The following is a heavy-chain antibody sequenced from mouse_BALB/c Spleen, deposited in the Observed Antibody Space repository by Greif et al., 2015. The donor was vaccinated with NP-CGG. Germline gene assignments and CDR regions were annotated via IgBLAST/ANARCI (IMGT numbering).Heavy chain of an antibody. CDR3: ARDGDYGYYAMGY. CDR2: IRNKADGYTT. D-gene: IGHD1-2*01. CDR1: GFTFTDYY. Sequence: EVKLMESGGGLVQPGGSLRLSCATSGFTFTDYYMSWVRQPPGKALEWLGFIRNKADGYTTEYSASVKGRFTISRDNSQSILYLQMNTLRAEDSATYYCARDGDYGYYAMGYWGQGTSVTVSS. V-gene: IGHV7-3*02. J-gene: IGHJ4*01.